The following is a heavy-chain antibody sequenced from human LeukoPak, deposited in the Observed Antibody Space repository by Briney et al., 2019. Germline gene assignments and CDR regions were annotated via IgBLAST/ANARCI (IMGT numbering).Heavy chain of an antibody. CDR3: AKDFDSSGWYQFDY. CDR1: GFTFSSYA. V-gene: IGHV3-23*01. CDR2: ISGSGGST. D-gene: IGHD6-19*01. J-gene: IGHJ4*02. Sequence: AGSLRLSCAASGFTFSSYAMSWVRQAPGKGLEWVSAISGSGGSTHYADSVKGRFTISRDNSKNTLYLQMNSMRAEATAVYYCAKDFDSSGWYQFDYWGQGTLVTVSS.